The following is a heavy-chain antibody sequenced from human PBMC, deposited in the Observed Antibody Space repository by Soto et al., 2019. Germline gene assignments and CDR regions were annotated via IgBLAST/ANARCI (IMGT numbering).Heavy chain of an antibody. J-gene: IGHJ5*02. Sequence: ETLALTCSVSGASISSSNWWSWVRQPPGKGLEWVVEIYHSGSTNYNPSLKRRVTISVDKSKNQFSLKPSSVTAADKAVYHCARDLLRTSGWFDPWGQGTLVTVYS. V-gene: IGHV4-4*02. CDR1: GASISSSNW. CDR2: IYHSGST. CDR3: ARDLLRTSGWFDP. D-gene: IGHD1-1*01.